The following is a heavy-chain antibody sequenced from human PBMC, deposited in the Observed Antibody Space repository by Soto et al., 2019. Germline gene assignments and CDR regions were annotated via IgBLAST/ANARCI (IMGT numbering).Heavy chain of an antibody. Sequence: GGSLRLSCAASGFTFSSYAMHWVRQAPGKGLEWVAVISYDGSNKYYADSVKGRFTISRDNSKTTLYLQMNSLRAEDTAVYYCARDTVYFWRLFYYYYYGMVVWSHGTTVTVSS. CDR3: ARDTVYFWRLFYYYYYGMVV. CDR1: GFTFSSYA. CDR2: ISYDGSNK. V-gene: IGHV3-30-3*01. J-gene: IGHJ6*02. D-gene: IGHD3-3*01.